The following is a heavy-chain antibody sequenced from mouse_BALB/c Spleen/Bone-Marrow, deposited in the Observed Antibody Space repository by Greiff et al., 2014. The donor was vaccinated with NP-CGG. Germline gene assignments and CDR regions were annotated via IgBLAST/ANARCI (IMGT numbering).Heavy chain of an antibody. V-gene: IGHV14-3*02. CDR1: GFNIKDTY. Sequence: AQLKESGAELVKPGASVKLSCTASGFNIKDTYIYWVKQRPEQGLEWVGRIDPANGNTKYDPKFQGKATIAADTSSNTAYLQLSSLTSEDTAVYYCSRGYYDYLFALDYWGHGTSVTVSS. D-gene: IGHD5-5*01. CDR2: IDPANGNT. J-gene: IGHJ4*01. CDR3: SRGYYDYLFALDY.